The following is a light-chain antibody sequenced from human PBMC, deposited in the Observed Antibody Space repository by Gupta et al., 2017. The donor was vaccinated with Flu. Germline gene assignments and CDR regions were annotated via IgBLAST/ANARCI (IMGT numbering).Light chain of an antibody. V-gene: IGLV7-43*01. CDR3: LVYYCGAYV. CDR1: TGAVNSGYN. J-gene: IGLJ1*01. Sequence: TVVTQEPSLTVYPGGTVTLTCASSTGAVNSGYNPNWIQQKPGQTPRALIFGASNKYSWTPARFSGSLLGDKAALTLSEVQPEDEAEYYCLVYYCGAYVFGTGTKVTVL. CDR2: GAS.